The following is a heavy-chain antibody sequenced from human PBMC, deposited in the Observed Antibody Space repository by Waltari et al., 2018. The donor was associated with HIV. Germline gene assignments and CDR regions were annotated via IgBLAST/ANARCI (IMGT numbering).Heavy chain of an antibody. V-gene: IGHV4-4*02. CDR3: TRVTSGGSGSSWFDT. D-gene: IGHD6-19*01. Sequence: QVQLQESGPGLVKASETLSLTCAVSGDSISRSNWWTWVRQPPGKGLGWIGARYHSGSTNYNSSLKSRVTISVDKTKNQFALKRTSVTAADTAFYYCTRVTSGGSGSSWFDTWGQGILVTVSS. J-gene: IGHJ5*02. CDR2: RYHSGST. CDR1: GDSISRSNW.